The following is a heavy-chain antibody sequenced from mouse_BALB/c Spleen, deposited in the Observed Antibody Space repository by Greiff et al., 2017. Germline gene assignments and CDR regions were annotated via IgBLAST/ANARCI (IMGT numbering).Heavy chain of an antibody. D-gene: IGHD2-1*01. CDR2: IDPENGNT. V-gene: IGHV14-1*02. CDR1: GFNIKDYY. Sequence: EVQLQQSGAELVRPGALVKLSCKASGFNIKDYYMHWVKQRPEQGLEWIGWIDPENGNTIYDPKFQGKASITADTSSNTAYLQLSSLTSEDTAVYYCAIYGNYYWGQGTTLTVSS. J-gene: IGHJ2*01. CDR3: AIYGNYY.